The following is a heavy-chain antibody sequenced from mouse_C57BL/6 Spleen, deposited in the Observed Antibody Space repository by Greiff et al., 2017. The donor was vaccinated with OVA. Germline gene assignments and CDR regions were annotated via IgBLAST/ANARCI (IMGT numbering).Heavy chain of an antibody. V-gene: IGHV1-81*01. D-gene: IGHD3-2*02. CDR2: IYPRSGNT. CDR3: AREAAQATVAY. J-gene: IGHJ3*01. Sequence: VQLQQSGAELARPGASVKLSCKASGYTFTSYGISWVKQRTGQGLEWIGEIYPRSGNTYYNEKFKGKATLTADKSSSTAYMELRSLTSEDSAVYFCAREAAQATVAYWGQGTLVTVSA. CDR1: GYTFTSYG.